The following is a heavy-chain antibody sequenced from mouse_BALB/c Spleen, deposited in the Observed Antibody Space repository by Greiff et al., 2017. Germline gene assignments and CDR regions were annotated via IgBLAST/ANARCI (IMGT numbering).Heavy chain of an antibody. CDR3: AKTDYYAMDY. CDR2: ISSGGSYT. CDR1: GFTFSSYA. V-gene: IGHV5-9-4*01. J-gene: IGHJ4*01. Sequence: DVKLVESGGGLVKPGGSLKFSCAASGFTFSSYAMSWVRQSPEKRLEWVAEISSGGSYTYYPDTVKGRFTISRDNAKNTLYLEMSSLRSEDTAMYYCAKTDYYAMDYWGQGTSVTVSS.